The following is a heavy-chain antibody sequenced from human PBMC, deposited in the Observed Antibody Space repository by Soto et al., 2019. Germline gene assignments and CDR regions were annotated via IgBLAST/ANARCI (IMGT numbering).Heavy chain of an antibody. V-gene: IGHV3-23*01. Sequence: GGSLRLSCAVSGFICSSYDMSWARQAPGKGLEWVSTILVGGSPHYEDSVKGRFTISRDTSKNTVYLQMNSLTAGDTAVYYCAKATATSGGAFEIYGQGAMVTVSS. CDR1: GFICSSYD. D-gene: IGHD1-1*01. J-gene: IGHJ3*02. CDR3: AKATATSGGAFEI. CDR2: ILVGGSP.